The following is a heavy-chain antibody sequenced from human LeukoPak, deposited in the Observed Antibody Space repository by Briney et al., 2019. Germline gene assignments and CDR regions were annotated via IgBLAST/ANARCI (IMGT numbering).Heavy chain of an antibody. CDR1: GGSFSAYY. V-gene: IGHV4-59*08. Sequence: SETLSLTCTVSGGSFSAYYRSWIRQPPGKGLEWIGYVDNSGSTYTKPSLRSRVTILLDTSKKQVSLKLSSVTAADTAVYFCARQGGGYSFDYWGQGTLVTVSS. CDR2: VDNSGST. J-gene: IGHJ4*02. CDR3: ARQGGGYSFDY. D-gene: IGHD5-18*01.